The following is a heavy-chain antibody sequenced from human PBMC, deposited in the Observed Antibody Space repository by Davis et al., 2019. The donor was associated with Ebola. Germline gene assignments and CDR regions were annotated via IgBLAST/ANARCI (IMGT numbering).Heavy chain of an antibody. CDR3: AKDLGTSGIFDM. J-gene: IGHJ3*02. V-gene: IGHV3-11*01. Sequence: GESLKISCAGSGFTFSDYYMSWIRQAPGRGLEWVSFISGSATAVSYADSVRGRFTISRDNAKNTVYLQMHSLRVEDTAVYFCAKDLGTSGIFDMLGQGTVVTVSS. CDR1: GFTFSDYY. D-gene: IGHD1-7*01. CDR2: ISGSATAV.